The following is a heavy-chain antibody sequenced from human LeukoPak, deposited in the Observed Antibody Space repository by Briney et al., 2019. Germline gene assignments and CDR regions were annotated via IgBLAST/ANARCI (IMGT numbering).Heavy chain of an antibody. CDR1: GGSISSSSDY. CDR2: LYYTGTT. D-gene: IGHD2-15*01. CDR3: ARELGYCGGGRCSDY. J-gene: IGHJ4*02. V-gene: IGHV4-39*01. Sequence: SETLSLTCTVSGGSISSSSDYWGWIRQPPGKGLEWIGSLYYTGTTYYSLSLKSRVTISVDTSKNQFSLKLSSVTAADTAVYYCARELGYCGGGRCSDYWGQGTLVTVSS.